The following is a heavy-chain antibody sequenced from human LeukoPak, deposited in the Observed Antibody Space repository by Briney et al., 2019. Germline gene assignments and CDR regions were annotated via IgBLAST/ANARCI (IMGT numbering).Heavy chain of an antibody. V-gene: IGHV3-15*01. D-gene: IGHD4-17*01. CDR2: IKSTTDGGTT. J-gene: IGHJ4*02. CDR1: GFIFSSDN. CDR3: TTGPYGDFYFDC. Sequence: PGGSLRLSCSASGFIFSSDNMHWARQAPGKGLEWVGRIKSTTDGGTTDFAAPVKGRFTISRDDSKNTLFLQMNSLKTEDTGMYYCTTGPYGDFYFDCWGQGTLVTVSS.